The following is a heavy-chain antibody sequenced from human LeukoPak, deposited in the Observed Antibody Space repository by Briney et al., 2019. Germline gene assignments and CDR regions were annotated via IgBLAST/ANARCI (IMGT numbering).Heavy chain of an antibody. CDR1: GYTFAGYY. Sequence: ASVKVSCKASGYTFAGYYMHWVRQAPGQGLEWMGWINPNSGGTNYAQKFQGRVTMTRDTSISTAYMELSRLRSDDTAVYYCARVRIFGWYFDLWGRGTLVTVSS. D-gene: IGHD3-3*01. V-gene: IGHV1-2*02. CDR2: INPNSGGT. CDR3: ARVRIFGWYFDL. J-gene: IGHJ2*01.